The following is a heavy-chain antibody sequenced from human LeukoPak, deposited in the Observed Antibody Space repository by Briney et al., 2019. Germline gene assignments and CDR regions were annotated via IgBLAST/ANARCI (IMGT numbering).Heavy chain of an antibody. CDR2: ISGSGGST. J-gene: IGHJ4*02. D-gene: IGHD1-1*01. CDR1: GFTFSSYA. Sequence: PGGSLRLSCAASGFTFSSYAMSWVRQAPGKGLEWVSAISGSGGSTNYADSVKGRFTISRDNAKNSLYLQMNSLRAEDTAVYYCARDATGTTFGFDYWGQGTLVTVSS. V-gene: IGHV3-23*01. CDR3: ARDATGTTFGFDY.